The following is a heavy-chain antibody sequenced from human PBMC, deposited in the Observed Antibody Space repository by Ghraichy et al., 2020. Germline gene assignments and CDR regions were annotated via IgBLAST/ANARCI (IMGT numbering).Heavy chain of an antibody. CDR2: IWYDGSNK. CDR1: GFTFSSYG. D-gene: IGHD2-15*01. CDR3: ARNSYCSGGSCYRSYYYYYGMDV. Sequence: GESLNISCAASGFTFSSYGVHWVRQAPGKGLEWVAVIWYDGSNKYYADSVKGRFTISRDNSKSTLYLQMNSLRAEDTAVYYCARNSYCSGGSCYRSYYYYYGMDVWGQGTTVTVSS. J-gene: IGHJ6*02. V-gene: IGHV3-33*01.